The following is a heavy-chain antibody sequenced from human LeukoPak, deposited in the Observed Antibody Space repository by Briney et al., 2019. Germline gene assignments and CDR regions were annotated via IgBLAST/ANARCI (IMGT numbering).Heavy chain of an antibody. CDR3: AKGSGDSSGWFQLFDY. CDR1: GFTFSSYG. Sequence: GGSLRLSCAASGFTFSSYGMHWVRQAPGKGLEWVVFIRYDGSNKYYADSVKGRFTISRDNSKNTLYLQMNSLRAEDTAVYYCAKGSGDSSGWFQLFDYWGQGTLVTVSS. CDR2: IRYDGSNK. V-gene: IGHV3-30*02. J-gene: IGHJ4*02. D-gene: IGHD6-19*01.